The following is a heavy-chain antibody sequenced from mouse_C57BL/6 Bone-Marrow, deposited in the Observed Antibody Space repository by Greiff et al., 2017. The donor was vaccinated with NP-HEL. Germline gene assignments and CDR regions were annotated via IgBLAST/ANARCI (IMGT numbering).Heavy chain of an antibody. V-gene: IGHV1-81*01. J-gene: IGHJ3*01. CDR3: AREGITTAAY. CDR1: GYTFTSYG. D-gene: IGHD1-2*01. CDR2: IYPRSGNT. Sequence: VQLQESGAELARPGASVKLSCKASGYTFTSYGISWVKQRTGQGLEWIGEIYPRSGNTYYNEKFKGKATLTADKSSSTAYMELRSLTSEDSAVYFCAREGITTAAYWGQGTLVTVSA.